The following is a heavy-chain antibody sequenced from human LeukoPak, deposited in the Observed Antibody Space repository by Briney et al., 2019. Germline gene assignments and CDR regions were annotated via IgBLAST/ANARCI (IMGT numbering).Heavy chain of an antibody. CDR2: MNPNGGNT. Sequence: ASVKVCCKASGYTFTSYDINWVRQAPGQGLEWMGWMNPNGGNTGYAQKFQGRVTITRNTSISTAYMELSSLRSEDTAVYYCARPYCSSTSCHIYAFDIWGQGTMVTVSS. CDR1: GYTFTSYD. CDR3: ARPYCSSTSCHIYAFDI. J-gene: IGHJ3*02. D-gene: IGHD2-2*01. V-gene: IGHV1-8*03.